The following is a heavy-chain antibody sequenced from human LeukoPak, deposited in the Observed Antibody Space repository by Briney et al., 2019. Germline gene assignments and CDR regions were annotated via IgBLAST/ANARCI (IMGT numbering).Heavy chain of an antibody. CDR1: GYSFTNYW. CDR3: ARHMYNGGWYADY. V-gene: IGHV5-51*01. D-gene: IGHD6-19*01. J-gene: IGHJ4*02. Sequence: GESLKISCKASGYSFTNYWIGWVRQMPGKGLEWMGIIYPGDSDTKYSPSFQGQVTISADKSISTAYLQWSSLQASDTAMFYCARHMYNGGWYADYGGKGTLVTVSS. CDR2: IYPGDSDT.